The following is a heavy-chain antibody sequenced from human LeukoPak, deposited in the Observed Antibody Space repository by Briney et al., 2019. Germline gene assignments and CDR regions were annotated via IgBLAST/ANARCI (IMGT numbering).Heavy chain of an antibody. J-gene: IGHJ4*02. Sequence: GASVKVSCKASGYTFTGYYMHWVRQAPGQGLEWMGWINPNSGGKNYAQKFQGRVTMTRDTSISTAYMELSRLRSDDTAVYYCARGRYCSSTSCYRGHFDYWGQGTLVTVSS. CDR2: INPNSGGK. CDR1: GYTFTGYY. V-gene: IGHV1-2*02. D-gene: IGHD2-2*02. CDR3: ARGRYCSSTSCYRGHFDY.